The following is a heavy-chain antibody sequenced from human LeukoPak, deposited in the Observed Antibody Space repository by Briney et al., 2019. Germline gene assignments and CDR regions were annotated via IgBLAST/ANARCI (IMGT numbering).Heavy chain of an antibody. D-gene: IGHD6-13*01. CDR3: AKDSSAAAADYYFDY. J-gene: IGHJ4*02. CDR2: ITYDGRDK. V-gene: IGHV3-30*18. Sequence: PGRSLRLSCAASGFTFSSYGMHWVRQAPGKGLEWVAVITYDGRDKHHADSVKGRFTISRDNSKNTLYLQMNSLRPEDTAVYYCAKDSSAAAADYYFDYWGQGVLVTVSS. CDR1: GFTFSSYG.